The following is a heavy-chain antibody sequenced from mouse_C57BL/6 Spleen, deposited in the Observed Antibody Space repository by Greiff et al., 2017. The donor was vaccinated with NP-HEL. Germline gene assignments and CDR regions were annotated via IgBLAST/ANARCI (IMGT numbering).Heavy chain of an antibody. CDR3: ASEGTTVEEFLAMEY. Sequence: VQLQQSGPGLVQPGASVKLSCKASGYTFTSYDINWVNQRPGQGLEWLGWICPRDGSAKYNEKFKGKATLTVGTSSSTAYMELHSRTSEDSAVYFCASEGTTVEEFLAMEYWGQGTSVTVSS. V-gene: IGHV1-85*01. D-gene: IGHD1-1*01. J-gene: IGHJ4*01. CDR2: ICPRDGSA. CDR1: GYTFTSYD.